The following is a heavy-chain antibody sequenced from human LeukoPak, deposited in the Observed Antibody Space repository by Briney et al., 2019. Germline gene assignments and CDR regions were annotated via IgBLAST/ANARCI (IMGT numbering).Heavy chain of an antibody. CDR2: VHYSGTA. V-gene: IGHV4-59*01. D-gene: IGHD4-17*01. CDR3: ARGYGDFRVEGRYFHS. J-gene: IGHJ4*02. Sequence: SETLSLTCTVSDGSITNYDWSWVRQPPGKGLEFIGHVHYSGTANYNPSLRSRVTISIDTSKKHSFLKLKSVTAADTAVYYCARGYGDFRVEGRYFHSWGQGTLVTVSS. CDR1: DGSITNYD.